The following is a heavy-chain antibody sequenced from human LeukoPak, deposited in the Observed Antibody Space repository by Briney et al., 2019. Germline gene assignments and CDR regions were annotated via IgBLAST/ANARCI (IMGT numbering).Heavy chain of an antibody. Sequence: ASVKLSCTASGYTFTIYAMHWVRQAPGQRLEWMGWINAGNGNTKYSQEFQGRVTITRDTSASTAYMELSSLRSEDMAVYYCARDSRGGSGWYRVFDYWGQGTLVTVSS. D-gene: IGHD6-19*01. CDR2: INAGNGNT. V-gene: IGHV1-3*03. CDR1: GYTFTIYA. CDR3: ARDSRGGSGWYRVFDY. J-gene: IGHJ4*02.